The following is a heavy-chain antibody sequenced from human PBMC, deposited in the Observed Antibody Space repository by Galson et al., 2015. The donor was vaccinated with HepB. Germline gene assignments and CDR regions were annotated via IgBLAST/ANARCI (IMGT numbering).Heavy chain of an antibody. CDR2: IIPILGIA. D-gene: IGHD1-26*01. J-gene: IGHJ5*02. CDR1: GGTFSSYA. Sequence: SVKVSCKASGGTFSSYAISWVRQAPGQGLEWMGRIIPILGIANYAQKFQGRVTITADKSTSTAYMELSSLRSEDTAVYYCARDSGKHRPPPEAWGQGTLVTVSS. V-gene: IGHV1-69*04. CDR3: ARDSGKHRPPPEA.